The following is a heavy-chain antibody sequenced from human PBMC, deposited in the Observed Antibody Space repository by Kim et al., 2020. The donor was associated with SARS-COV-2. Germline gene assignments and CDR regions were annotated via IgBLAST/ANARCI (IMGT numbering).Heavy chain of an antibody. V-gene: IGHV1-69*13. Sequence: SVKVSCKASGGTFSSYAISWVRQAPGQGLEWMGGIIPIFGTANYAQKFQGRVTITADESTSTAYMELSSLRSEDTAVYYCARGGGYCSSTSCYMMAVDYWGQGTLVTVSS. CDR2: IIPIFGTA. CDR3: ARGGGYCSSTSCYMMAVDY. CDR1: GGTFSSYA. J-gene: IGHJ4*02. D-gene: IGHD2-2*02.